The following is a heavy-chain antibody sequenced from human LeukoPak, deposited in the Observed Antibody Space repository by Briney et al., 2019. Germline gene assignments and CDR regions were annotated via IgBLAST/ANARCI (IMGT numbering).Heavy chain of an antibody. Sequence: SSETLSLICSVSGGSVSSSNYYWGWIRQPPGKGLEWIGSVYYSESGTTYYNPSLKSRLTMSVDTSKNQFSLRLSSVTAADTAVYYCARQPGGRYLEYWGQGTLVTVSS. J-gene: IGHJ4*02. CDR1: GGSVSSSNYY. CDR2: VYYSESGTT. CDR3: ARQPGGRYLEY. D-gene: IGHD1-26*01. V-gene: IGHV4-39*01.